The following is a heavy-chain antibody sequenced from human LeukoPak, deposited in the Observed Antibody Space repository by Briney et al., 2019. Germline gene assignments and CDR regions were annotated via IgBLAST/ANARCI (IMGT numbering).Heavy chain of an antibody. J-gene: IGHJ5*02. CDR3: ARDNSIDDRGWWFDP. D-gene: IGHD4-23*01. CDR1: GFTFSSYG. V-gene: IGHV3-30*02. Sequence: GGSLRLSCAASGFTFSSYGMHWVRQAPGKGLEWVAFIRYDGGNKYYADSVKGRFTISRDNSKNTLYLQMNSLRSEDTAVYFCARDNSIDDRGWWFDPWGQGTLVTVSS. CDR2: IRYDGGNK.